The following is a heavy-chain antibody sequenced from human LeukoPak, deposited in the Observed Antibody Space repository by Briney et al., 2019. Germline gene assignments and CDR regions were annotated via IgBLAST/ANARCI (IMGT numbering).Heavy chain of an antibody. J-gene: IGHJ4*02. Sequence: ASVTVSCMASGYSFTSFGLSWVRQAPGQGPEWMGWISAASGSTNYAQKFQGRVTMTTDTSTTTVYMELRSLRSDDTAVYYCAKEQEGTAIGGVFDYWGQGTVVTVSS. V-gene: IGHV1-18*01. CDR2: ISAASGST. CDR1: GYSFTSFG. D-gene: IGHD2-21*02. CDR3: AKEQEGTAIGGVFDY.